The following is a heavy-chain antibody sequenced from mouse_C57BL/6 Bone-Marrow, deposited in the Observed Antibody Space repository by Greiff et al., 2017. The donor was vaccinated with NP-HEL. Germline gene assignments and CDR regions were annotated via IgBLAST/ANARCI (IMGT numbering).Heavy chain of an antibody. CDR2: ISTYYGDA. CDR1: GYTFTDYA. CDR3: AREEKIPLYYDYDGFAY. J-gene: IGHJ3*01. D-gene: IGHD2-4*01. Sequence: QVQLKQSGPELVRPGVSVKISCKGSGYTFTDYAMHWVKQSHAKSLEWIGVISTYYGDASYNQKFKDKATMTVDKSSSTAYMELARLTSEDSAVYYCAREEKIPLYYDYDGFAYWGQGTLVTVSA. V-gene: IGHV1-67*01.